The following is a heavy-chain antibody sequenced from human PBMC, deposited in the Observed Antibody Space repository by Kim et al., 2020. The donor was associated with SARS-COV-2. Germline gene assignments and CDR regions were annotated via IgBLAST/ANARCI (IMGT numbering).Heavy chain of an antibody. Sequence: GGSLRLSCAASGFTFSNAWMSWVRQAPGKGLEWVGRIKSKTDGGTTDYAAPVKGTFTISRDDSKNTLYLQMNSLKTEDTAVYYCTTGYYYDSKGFDYWGQGTLVTVSS. J-gene: IGHJ4*02. CDR2: IKSKTDGGTT. CDR1: GFTFSNAW. D-gene: IGHD3-22*01. V-gene: IGHV3-15*01. CDR3: TTGYYYDSKGFDY.